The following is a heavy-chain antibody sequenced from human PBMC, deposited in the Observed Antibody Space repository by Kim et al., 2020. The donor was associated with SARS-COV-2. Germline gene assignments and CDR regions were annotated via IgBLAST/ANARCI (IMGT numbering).Heavy chain of an antibody. CDR3: AKENSIAAAGKEFDY. D-gene: IGHD6-13*01. V-gene: IGHV3-23*01. Sequence: ESGKGRFTSSRDNSKNTLYLQMNSLRAEDTAVYYCAKENSIAAAGKEFDYGGQGTLVTVSS. J-gene: IGHJ4*02.